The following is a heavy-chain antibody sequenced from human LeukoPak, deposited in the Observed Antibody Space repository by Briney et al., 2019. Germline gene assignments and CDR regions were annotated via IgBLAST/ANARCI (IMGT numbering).Heavy chain of an antibody. V-gene: IGHV3-7*02. CDR1: GFTFTGYC. J-gene: IGHJ4*02. D-gene: IGHD3-22*01. CDR3: ARGRETYSSGYSPFDF. CDR2: INHDGSEK. Sequence: PGGSLTLSCAPPGFTFTGYCTHCVRQAPGKGVEWVANINHDGSEKNYEDSVKGRFTISRDKIKNSLYEQMSSVRAEDTAMYYCARGRETYSSGYSPFDFWGRGTLVTVSS.